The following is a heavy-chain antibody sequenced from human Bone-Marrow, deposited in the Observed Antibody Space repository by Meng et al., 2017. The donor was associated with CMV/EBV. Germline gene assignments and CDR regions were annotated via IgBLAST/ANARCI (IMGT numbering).Heavy chain of an antibody. Sequence: GSLRLSCTVSGGSISSSSYYWGWIRQPPGKGLEWIGYIYYSGSTNYNPSLKSRVTISVDTSKNQFSLKLSSVTAADTAVYYCARGPGNYDFWSGYYYYYYYGMDVWGQGTTVTVSS. V-gene: IGHV4-61*05. D-gene: IGHD3-3*01. J-gene: IGHJ6*02. CDR2: IYYSGST. CDR3: ARGPGNYDFWSGYYYYYYYGMDV. CDR1: GGSISSSSYY.